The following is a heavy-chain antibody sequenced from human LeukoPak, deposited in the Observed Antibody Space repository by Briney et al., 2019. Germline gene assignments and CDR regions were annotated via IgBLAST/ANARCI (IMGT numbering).Heavy chain of an antibody. CDR3: AREPIPEHCSGGSCYSRGFDY. J-gene: IGHJ4*02. Sequence: PGGSLRLSCAASGFTFSSYSMNWVRQAPGKGLEWVSSISSSSSYIYYADSVKGRFTISRDNAKNSLYLQMSSLRAEDTAVYYCAREPIPEHCSGGSCYSRGFDYWGQGTLVTVSS. CDR1: GFTFSSYS. CDR2: ISSSSSYI. D-gene: IGHD2-15*01. V-gene: IGHV3-21*01.